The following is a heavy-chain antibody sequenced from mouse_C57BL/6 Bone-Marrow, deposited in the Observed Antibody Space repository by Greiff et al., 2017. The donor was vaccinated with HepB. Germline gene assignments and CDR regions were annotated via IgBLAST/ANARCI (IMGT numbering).Heavy chain of an antibody. V-gene: IGHV1-61*01. CDR1: GYTFTSYW. J-gene: IGHJ2*01. Sequence: VQLQQPGAELVRPGSSVKLSCKASGYTFTSYWMDWVKQRPGQGLEWIGNIYPSDSETHYNQKFKDKATLTVDKSSSTAYMQLSSLTSEDSAVYYCAISYYLDYWGRGTTLTVTS. CDR3: AISYYLDY. CDR2: IYPSDSET. D-gene: IGHD2-12*01.